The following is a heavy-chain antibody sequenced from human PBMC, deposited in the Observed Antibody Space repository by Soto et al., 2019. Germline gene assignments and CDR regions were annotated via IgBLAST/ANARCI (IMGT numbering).Heavy chain of an antibody. V-gene: IGHV3-30-3*01. CDR2: ISYDGSNK. CDR3: ARDGNWAYYYYGMDV. CDR1: GFTFSSYA. D-gene: IGHD7-27*01. Sequence: XVSLRLSFAACGFTFSSYAMHWVRQAPGKGLEWVAVISYDGSNKYYADSVKGRFTISRDNSKNTLYLQMNSLRAEDTAVYYCARDGNWAYYYYGMDVSGQGTTVTVS. J-gene: IGHJ6*02.